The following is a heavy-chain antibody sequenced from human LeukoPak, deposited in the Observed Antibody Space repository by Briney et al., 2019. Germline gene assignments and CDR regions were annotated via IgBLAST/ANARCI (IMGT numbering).Heavy chain of an antibody. Sequence: SETLSLTCAVYGGSFSGYYWSWIRQPPGKGLEWVGEINHSGSTNYNPSLKSRVTISVDTSKNQFSLKLSSVTAAGTAVYYWARGRGYYYDSSGYSILYWGQGTLVTVSS. V-gene: IGHV4-34*01. CDR2: INHSGST. D-gene: IGHD3-22*01. CDR1: GGSFSGYY. J-gene: IGHJ4*02. CDR3: ARGRGYYYDSSGYSILY.